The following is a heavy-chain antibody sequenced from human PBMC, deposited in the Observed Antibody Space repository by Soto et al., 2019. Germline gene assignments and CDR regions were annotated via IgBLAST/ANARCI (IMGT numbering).Heavy chain of an antibody. CDR3: ARVHITMVRGVIVGDYYGMDV. CDR1: GYTFTSYG. CDR2: ISAYNGNT. Sequence: QVQLVQSGAEVKKPGASVKVSCKASGYTFTSYGISWVRQAPGQGLEWMGWISAYNGNTNSAQKLQGRVTMTTDTSTSTAYMELRSLRSDDTAVYYCARVHITMVRGVIVGDYYGMDVWGQGTTVTVSS. D-gene: IGHD3-10*01. V-gene: IGHV1-18*01. J-gene: IGHJ6*02.